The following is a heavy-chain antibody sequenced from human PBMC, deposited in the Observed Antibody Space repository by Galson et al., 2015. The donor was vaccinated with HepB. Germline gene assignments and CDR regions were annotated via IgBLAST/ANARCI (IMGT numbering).Heavy chain of an antibody. V-gene: IGHV3-66*02. CDR2: IYSGGTT. Sequence: SLRLSCVASGFIVSSNYMIWVRQAPGKGLEWVSVIYSGGTTYYADPVKGRFTISRDKSRNTVYLQMSSLTPEDTAVYFCVPFPTALPPGDSRGQGTLVTVSS. D-gene: IGHD3-16*01. J-gene: IGHJ4*02. CDR3: VPFPTALPPGDS. CDR1: GFIVSSNY.